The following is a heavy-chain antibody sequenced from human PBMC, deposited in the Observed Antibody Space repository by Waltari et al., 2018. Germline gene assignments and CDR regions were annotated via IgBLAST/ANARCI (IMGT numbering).Heavy chain of an antibody. CDR3: AKDRGRLSYYYYGMDV. Sequence: EVQLVESGGVVVQPGGSLRLSCAASGFTFDDYAMNWVRQAPGKGLEWVSLISWDGGSTYYADSVKGRFTISRDNSKNSLYLQMNSLRAEDTALYYCAKDRGRLSYYYYGMDVWGQGTTVTVSS. CDR2: ISWDGGST. CDR1: GFTFDDYA. V-gene: IGHV3-43D*04. J-gene: IGHJ6*02.